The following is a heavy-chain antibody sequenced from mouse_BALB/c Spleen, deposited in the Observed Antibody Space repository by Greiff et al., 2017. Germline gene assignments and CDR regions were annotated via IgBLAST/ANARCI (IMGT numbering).Heavy chain of an antibody. J-gene: IGHJ4*01. V-gene: IGHV1S56*01. D-gene: IGHD2-10*02. Sequence: VQLQQSGPELVKPGASVRISCKASGYTFTSYYIHWVKQRPGQGLEWIGWIYPGNVNTKYNEKFKGKATLTADKSSSTAYVQLSSLTSEDSAVYFCARLGYGNYKGNAMDYWGQGTSVTVSS. CDR1: GYTFTSYY. CDR3: ARLGYGNYKGNAMDY. CDR2: IYPGNVNT.